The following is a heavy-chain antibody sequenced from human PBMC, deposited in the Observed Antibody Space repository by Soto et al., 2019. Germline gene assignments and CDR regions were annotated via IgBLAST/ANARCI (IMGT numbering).Heavy chain of an antibody. Sequence: QVQLVQSGAEVKKPGSSVKVSCKASGGTFSSYAISWVRQAPGQGLEWMGGIIPIFGTANYAQKFQGRVTISADESTSTDYMEQSSLRSEDTAVYYCARGRGRSSWYSGYYGMDVWGQGTTVTVSS. J-gene: IGHJ6*02. D-gene: IGHD6-13*01. CDR1: GGTFSSYA. CDR2: IIPIFGTA. V-gene: IGHV1-69*01. CDR3: ARGRGRSSWYSGYYGMDV.